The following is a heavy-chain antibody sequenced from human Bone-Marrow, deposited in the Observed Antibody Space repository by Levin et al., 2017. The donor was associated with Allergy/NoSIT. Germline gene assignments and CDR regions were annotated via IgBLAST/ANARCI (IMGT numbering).Heavy chain of an antibody. D-gene: IGHD3-10*01. Sequence: KASETLSLTCTVSGGSISRGGHYWGWIRQHPGKGLEYIGYIYYTGSNHYNPSLESRVTISVDTSKNQLSLKLRSVTAADTAVYYCARVTSGVGWYFDLWGRGTLVTVSS. J-gene: IGHJ2*01. CDR2: IYYTGSN. CDR1: GGSISRGGHY. V-gene: IGHV4-31*03. CDR3: ARVTSGVGWYFDL.